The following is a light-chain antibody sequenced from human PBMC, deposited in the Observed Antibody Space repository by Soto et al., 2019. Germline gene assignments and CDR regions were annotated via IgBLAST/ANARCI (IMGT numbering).Light chain of an antibody. CDR3: LQHNTYPFT. V-gene: IGKV1-17*01. J-gene: IGKJ2*01. Sequence: DIQMTQSPSSLSASVGDRVTITCRASQGIRNGLGWYQQKPGKAPKRLIYVASSLQSGVPSRFSGSGSGTEFTLTISSLQPEDFATYYCLQHNTYPFTFGQGTKLEIK. CDR1: QGIRNG. CDR2: VAS.